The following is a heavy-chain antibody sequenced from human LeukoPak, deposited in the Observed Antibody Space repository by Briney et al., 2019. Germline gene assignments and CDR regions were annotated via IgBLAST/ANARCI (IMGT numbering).Heavy chain of an antibody. CDR2: ISGSGENT. CDR1: GFSFSNYG. Sequence: PGGSLRLSCTASGFSFSNYGMTWVRQAPGKGLEWVSGISGSGENTYYADSVMGRFTISRDNSKNSLYLQMNSLRAEDTAVYYCARAITNYGYIFDYWGQGTLVTVSS. CDR3: ARAITNYGYIFDY. J-gene: IGHJ4*02. V-gene: IGHV3-23*01. D-gene: IGHD5-18*01.